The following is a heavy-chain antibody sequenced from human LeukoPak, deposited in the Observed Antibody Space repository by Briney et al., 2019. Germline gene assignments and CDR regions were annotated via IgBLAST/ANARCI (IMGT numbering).Heavy chain of an antibody. D-gene: IGHD1-14*01. CDR2: ISYDGSNK. J-gene: IGHJ6*02. CDR3: AKAEGGYYYYGMDV. Sequence: GGSLRLSCAASGFTFSGAWMSWVRQAPGKGLEWVAVISYDGSNKYYADSVQGRFTISRDNSKNTLYLQMNSLRAEDTAVYYCAKAEGGYYYYGMDVWGQGTTVTVSS. V-gene: IGHV3-30*18. CDR1: GFTFSGAW.